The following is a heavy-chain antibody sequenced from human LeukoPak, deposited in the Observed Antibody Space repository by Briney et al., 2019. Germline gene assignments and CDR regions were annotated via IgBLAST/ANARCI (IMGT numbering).Heavy chain of an antibody. CDR1: GFTFSDYY. V-gene: IGHV3-11*01. CDR3: AKEGGDIGTMDYFDY. Sequence: GGSLRLSCAASGFTFSDYYMSWIRQAPGKGLEWVSYISSSGSTIYYADSVKGRFTISRDDSKNTLYLQMNSLRAEDTVVYYCAKEGGDIGTMDYFDYWGQGTLVTVSS. CDR2: ISSSGSTI. D-gene: IGHD1-7*01. J-gene: IGHJ4*02.